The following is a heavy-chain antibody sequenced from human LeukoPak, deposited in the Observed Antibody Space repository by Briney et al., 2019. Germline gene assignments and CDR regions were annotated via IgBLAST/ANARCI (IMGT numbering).Heavy chain of an antibody. Sequence: HPGGSLRLSCAASGFTFSNCAMGWVRQAPGKGLEWVSAITSSGGNTYSADSVKGRFTIPRDNSKNTLYLQMNSLRAEDTAVYYCAKSVSSGWYYFDYWGQGTLVTVSS. V-gene: IGHV3-23*01. CDR3: AKSVSSGWYYFDY. CDR2: ITSSGGNT. D-gene: IGHD6-13*01. J-gene: IGHJ4*02. CDR1: GFTFSNCA.